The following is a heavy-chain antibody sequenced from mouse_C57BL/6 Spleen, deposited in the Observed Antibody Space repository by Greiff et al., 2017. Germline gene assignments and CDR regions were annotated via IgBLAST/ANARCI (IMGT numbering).Heavy chain of an antibody. V-gene: IGHV14-2*01. CDR1: GFNIKDYY. J-gene: IGHJ4*01. Sequence: EVKLVESGAELVKPGASVKLSCTASGFNIKDYYMHWVKQRTEQGLEWIGRIDPEDGETKYAPQFQGKATITADTSSNTAYLQLSSLTSEDTAVYYCARGSNKYYYAMDYWGQGTSVTVSS. CDR2: IDPEDGET. CDR3: ARGSNKYYYAMDY. D-gene: IGHD2-5*01.